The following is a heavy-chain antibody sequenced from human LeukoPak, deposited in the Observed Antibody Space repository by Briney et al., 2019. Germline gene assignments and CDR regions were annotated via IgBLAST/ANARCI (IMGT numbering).Heavy chain of an antibody. D-gene: IGHD2-15*01. V-gene: IGHV4-59*01. CDR1: GGSISSYY. CDR2: IYYSGST. CDR3: ARLLGYCSGGSCQRGDYYYYGMDV. Sequence: PSETLSLTCTVSGGSISSYYWTWVRQPPGKGLEWIGYIYYSGSTNYNPSLKSRVTISVDTSKNQFSLKLSSVTAADTAVYYCARLLGYCSGGSCQRGDYYYYGMDVWGQGTTVTVSS. J-gene: IGHJ6*02.